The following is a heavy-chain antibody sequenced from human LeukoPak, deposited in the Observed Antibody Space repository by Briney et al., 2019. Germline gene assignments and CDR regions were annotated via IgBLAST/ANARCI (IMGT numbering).Heavy chain of an antibody. CDR2: IYSGDST. J-gene: IGHJ3*02. Sequence: GGSLRLSCAASGFTVSSNYMSWVRQAPGKGLEWVSVIYSGDSTFYADSVKGRFTIPRDNSKNTLYLQMNSLRAEDTAVYYCARALGDAFDIWGQGTMVTVSS. D-gene: IGHD3-16*01. V-gene: IGHV3-53*01. CDR3: ARALGDAFDI. CDR1: GFTVSSNY.